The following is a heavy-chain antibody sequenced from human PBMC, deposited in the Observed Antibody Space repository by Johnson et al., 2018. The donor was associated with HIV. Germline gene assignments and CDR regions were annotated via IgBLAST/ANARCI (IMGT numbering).Heavy chain of an antibody. J-gene: IGHJ3*02. D-gene: IGHD6-13*01. CDR2: IKEDGNDD. V-gene: IGHV3-7*03. Sequence: VQLVESGGGLVKPGGSLRLSCAASGFTFSNAWMSWVRQAPGKGLEWVANIKEDGNDDYYVDSLKGRFTVFRDNAKNSLYLQMDNLRTEDTAVYYCARDGVYSSPHDAFDIWGQGTMVTVSS. CDR3: ARDGVYSSPHDAFDI. CDR1: GFTFSNAW.